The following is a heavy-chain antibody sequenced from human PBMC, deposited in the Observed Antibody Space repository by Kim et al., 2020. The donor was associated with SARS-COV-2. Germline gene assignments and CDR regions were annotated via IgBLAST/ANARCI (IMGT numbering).Heavy chain of an antibody. CDR3: SKERVGSGGGSYHEY. D-gene: IGHD6-25*01. CDR1: GFTFSNSG. CDR2: IGVSGST. Sequence: GGSLRLSCTASGFTFSNSGMAWVRQAPGKGKEWVSAIGVSGSTFYPDSARGRFIISRDNSENTLYLQMNSLRVEDAAIYYCSKERVGSGGGSYHEYWGQG. J-gene: IGHJ4*02. V-gene: IGHV3-23*01.